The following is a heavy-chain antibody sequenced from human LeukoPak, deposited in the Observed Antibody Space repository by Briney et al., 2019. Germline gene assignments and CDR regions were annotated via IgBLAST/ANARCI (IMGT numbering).Heavy chain of an antibody. V-gene: IGHV3-30*02. CDR2: IRYDGSNR. D-gene: IGHD3-10*01. J-gene: IGHJ4*02. CDR3: ARLMVRGVIITSSDY. Sequence: GGSLRLSCAASGFTVSTYGMHWVRQAPGKVLEWVAFIRYDGSNRYYADSVKGRFTISRDNSKNTLYLQMNSLRAEDTAVYYCARLMVRGVIITSSDYWGQGTLVTVSS. CDR1: GFTVSTYG.